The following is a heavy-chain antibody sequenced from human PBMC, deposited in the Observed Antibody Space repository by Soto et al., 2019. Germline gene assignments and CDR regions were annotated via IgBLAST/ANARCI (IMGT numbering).Heavy chain of an antibody. V-gene: IGHV3-23*01. CDR3: ANSPGGALYFYYDMDV. CDR1: GFTFSSYA. Sequence: GGSLRLSCAASGFTFSSYAMSWVRQAPGKGLEWVSAISCSGGSTYYADSVKGRFTISRDNTKNTLYLQMNSLRAEDTAVSYFANSPGGALYFYYDMDVWGKGTTVTVSS. D-gene: IGHD3-10*01. J-gene: IGHJ6*03. CDR2: ISCSGGST.